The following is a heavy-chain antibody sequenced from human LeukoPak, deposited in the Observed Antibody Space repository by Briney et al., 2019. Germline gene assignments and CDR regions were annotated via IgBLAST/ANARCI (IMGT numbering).Heavy chain of an antibody. V-gene: IGHV3-48*03. CDR3: AKVKGWWPPTSADY. J-gene: IGHJ4*02. CDR1: GFTFSSYE. CDR2: ISRSGTTI. Sequence: GGSLRLSCAASGFTFSSYEMNWVRQAPGKGLEWVSYISRSGTTIYYADSVKGRFTISRDNSKNTLYLQMSSLRVEDTAVYYCAKVKGWWPPTSADYWGQGTLVTVSS. D-gene: IGHD2-15*01.